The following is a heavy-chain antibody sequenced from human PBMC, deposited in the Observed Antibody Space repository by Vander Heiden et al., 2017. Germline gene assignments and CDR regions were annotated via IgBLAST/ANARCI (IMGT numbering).Heavy chain of an antibody. CDR3: ARDASGQLLNYWFDS. CDR2: IKGRTSVI. V-gene: IGHV3-48*02. D-gene: IGHD2-2*01. CDR1: GFTLRRYR. Sequence: EVHRVAPAGTLVQPGVSLGPCCADSGFTLRRYRMDLVRQAAGKGLEWVSHIKGRTSVIDYADSVSGRFTIARDDAKNALYLQMNSLRDEDTAVYYGARDASGQLLNYWFDSWGPGTLVTVSS. J-gene: IGHJ5*01.